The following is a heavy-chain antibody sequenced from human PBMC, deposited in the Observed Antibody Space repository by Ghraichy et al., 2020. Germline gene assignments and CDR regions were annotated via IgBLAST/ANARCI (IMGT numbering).Heavy chain of an antibody. CDR1: GGSFSGYY. V-gene: IGHV4-34*01. D-gene: IGHD3-3*01. J-gene: IGHJ6*02. Sequence: SETLSLTCAVYGGSFSGYYWSWIRQPPGKGLEWIGEINHSGSTNYNPSLKSRVTISVDTSKNQFSLKLSSVTAADTAVYYCARGRKYYDFWSGYPNYYYGMDVWGQGTTVTVSS. CDR2: INHSGST. CDR3: ARGRKYYDFWSGYPNYYYGMDV.